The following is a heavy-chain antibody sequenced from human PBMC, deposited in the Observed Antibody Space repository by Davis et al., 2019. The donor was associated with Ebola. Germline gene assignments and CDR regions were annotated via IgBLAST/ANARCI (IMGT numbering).Heavy chain of an antibody. J-gene: IGHJ6*04. CDR3: ARERWPEDV. Sequence: GESLKISCAASGFTFNKYGIHWVRQAPGKGLEWVALMSHDGNKEYYSDSVKGRFTISRDNAKNSLYLQMNSLRAEDTAVYYCARERWPEDVWGKGTTVTVSS. CDR2: MSHDGNKE. D-gene: IGHD2-15*01. V-gene: IGHV3-30*03. CDR1: GFTFNKYG.